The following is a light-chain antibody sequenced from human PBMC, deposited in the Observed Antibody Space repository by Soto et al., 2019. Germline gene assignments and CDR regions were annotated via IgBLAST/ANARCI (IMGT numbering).Light chain of an antibody. CDR3: QQYSSHAT. Sequence: AIRMTQSPSSLSASTGDRVTITCRASQDVSGYVAWYQQKPGKPPRLLIYAASTLQTGVPSRFSGSGSGTDFTLPITCLQSEDYATYYCQQYSSHATFGQGTKVDIK. V-gene: IGKV1-8*01. J-gene: IGKJ1*01. CDR1: QDVSGY. CDR2: AAS.